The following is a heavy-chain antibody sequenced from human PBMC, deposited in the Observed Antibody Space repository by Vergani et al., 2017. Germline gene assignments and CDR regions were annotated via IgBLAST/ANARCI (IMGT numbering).Heavy chain of an antibody. V-gene: IGHV4-34*01. CDR3: ASGARDPTHRNPPPDY. J-gene: IGHJ4*02. CDR1: GGSFSDYY. CDR2: VNHGGST. Sequence: QVQLQEWGAGLLKTSETLSLTCGVSGGSFSDYYWSWIRQAPGMGLEWIGEVNHGGSTNYNPSLKSRVSISVDTSKNQFSLQLTSVTAAASALYFCASGARDPTHRNPPPDYWGKGILVTVSS.